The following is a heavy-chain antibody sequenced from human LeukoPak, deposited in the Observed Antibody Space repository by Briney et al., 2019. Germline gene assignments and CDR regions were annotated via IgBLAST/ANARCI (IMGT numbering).Heavy chain of an antibody. D-gene: IGHD3-10*01. CDR2: ISGSGGST. V-gene: IGHV3-23*01. Sequence: GGSLRVSCAASGFTFSSYGMSWVRQAPGKGLEWVSAISGSGGSTYYADSVKGRFTISRDNSKSTLYLQMNSLRAEDTAVYYCTTVLLWFGEPEGVAFDIWGQGTMVTVSS. CDR1: GFTFSSYG. CDR3: TTVLLWFGEPEGVAFDI. J-gene: IGHJ3*02.